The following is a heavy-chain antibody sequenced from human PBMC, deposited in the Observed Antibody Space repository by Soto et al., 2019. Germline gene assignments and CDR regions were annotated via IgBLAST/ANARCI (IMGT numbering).Heavy chain of an antibody. CDR2: ISGSGGDT. V-gene: IGHV3-23*01. CDR3: AKDRGYTGYDFGYCFDH. J-gene: IGHJ4*02. CDR1: GFTFGKYA. D-gene: IGHD5-12*01. Sequence: GGSLRLSCAASGFTFGKYAMSWVRQAPGKGLEWVSSISGSGGDTFYAGSVKGRFTISRDISKNRLSLQMDSLRAEDTAVYYCAKDRGYTGYDFGYCFDHWGRGSLVTVSS.